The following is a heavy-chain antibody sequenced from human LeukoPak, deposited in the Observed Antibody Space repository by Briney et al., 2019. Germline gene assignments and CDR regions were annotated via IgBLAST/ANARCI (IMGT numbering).Heavy chain of an antibody. D-gene: IGHD2-15*01. CDR2: LNGDGSAT. V-gene: IGHV3-74*01. Sequence: GGSLRLSCAASGFTFSRYWMHWVRQAPGKGLVWVSRLNGDGSATTYADSVKGRFTISRDNAKNTLYLQMNSLRAEDTAVYYCARCSGGFCSLGFDFWGQGTLVTVSS. CDR3: ARCSGGFCSLGFDF. CDR1: GFTFSRYW. J-gene: IGHJ4*02.